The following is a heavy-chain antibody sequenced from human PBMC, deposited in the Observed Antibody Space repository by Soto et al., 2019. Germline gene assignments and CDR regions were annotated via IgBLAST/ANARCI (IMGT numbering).Heavy chain of an antibody. J-gene: IGHJ4*02. Sequence: QITLKESGPTLVKPTQTLTLTCTFSGFSFTTSGVNVGWIRQPPGKALEWLALIFCNDDNRYSPSLKSRLTIPKDTSKNQVVLTMNNMDPVDTATYYCARGYTYDFDYWGQGTLVTVSS. V-gene: IGHV2-5*01. CDR3: ARGYTYDFDY. D-gene: IGHD4-17*01. CDR1: GFSFTTSGVN. CDR2: IFCNDDN.